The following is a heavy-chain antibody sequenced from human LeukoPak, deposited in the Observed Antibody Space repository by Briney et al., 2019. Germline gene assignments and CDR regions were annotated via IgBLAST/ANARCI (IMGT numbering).Heavy chain of an antibody. V-gene: IGHV3-48*04. CDR3: ARDHKWAFDY. D-gene: IGHD1-26*01. Sequence: GGSLRLSCAASGFNVSYYSMNWVRQAPGKGLEWVSYISFSNSTLYYADSVRGRFTISRDNAKNSLSLQMNSLRADDTAVYYCARDHKWAFDYWGQGTLVTVSS. CDR1: GFNVSYYS. CDR2: ISFSNSTL. J-gene: IGHJ4*02.